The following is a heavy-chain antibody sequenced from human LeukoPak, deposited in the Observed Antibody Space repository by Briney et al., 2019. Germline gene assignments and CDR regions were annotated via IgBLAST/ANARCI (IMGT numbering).Heavy chain of an antibody. CDR2: ISGSGGST. J-gene: IGHJ4*02. CDR3: AKDPGGSGYYPYYFDY. Sequence: GGSLRLSCAASGFTFSSYAMSWVRRAPGKGLEWVSAISGSGGSTYYADSVKGRFTISRDNSKNTLYLQMNSLRAEDTAVYYCAKDPGGSGYYPYYFDYWGQGTLVTVSS. CDR1: GFTFSSYA. V-gene: IGHV3-23*01. D-gene: IGHD3-22*01.